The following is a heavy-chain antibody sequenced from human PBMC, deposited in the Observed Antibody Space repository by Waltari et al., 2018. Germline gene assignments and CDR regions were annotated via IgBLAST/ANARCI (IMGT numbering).Heavy chain of an antibody. Sequence: ELQLVESGGALVQPGGSLRLSCVGSGFTFGSDWMSWVRQAPGKGLEWVARINQDGSVQNFIDSVKGRFTISRDNAKKSLYLQMSSLRVDDTAIYYCAKHYGDYMHWFDPWGQGTLVTVSS. J-gene: IGHJ5*02. D-gene: IGHD4-17*01. CDR1: GFTFGSDW. CDR3: AKHYGDYMHWFDP. CDR2: INQDGSVQ. V-gene: IGHV3-7*01.